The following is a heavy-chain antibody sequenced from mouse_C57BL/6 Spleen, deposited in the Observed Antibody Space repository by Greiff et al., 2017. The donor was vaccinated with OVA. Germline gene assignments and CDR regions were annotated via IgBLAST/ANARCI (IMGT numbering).Heavy chain of an antibody. CDR2: IDPSDSYT. CDR1: GYTFTSYW. Sequence: QVQLQQPGAELVMPGASVKLSCKASGYTFTSYWMHWVKQRPGQGLEWIGEIDPSDSYTNYNQKFKGKSTLTVDKSSSTAYMQLSSLTSEDSAVYYCAREGGYEYGRAMDYWGQGTSVTVSS. D-gene: IGHD2-4*01. CDR3: AREGGYEYGRAMDY. V-gene: IGHV1-69*01. J-gene: IGHJ4*01.